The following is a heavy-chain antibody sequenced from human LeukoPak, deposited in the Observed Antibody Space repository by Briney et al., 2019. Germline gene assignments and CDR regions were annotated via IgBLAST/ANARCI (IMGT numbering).Heavy chain of an antibody. Sequence: GESLKISCKGSGYSFITYWIGWVRQMPGKGLEWMGINYPGDSDTRYSPSFQGQVTISADKSINTAYLQWSSLKASDTAMYYCARPRIAAAGTWAFDIWGQGTMVTVSS. V-gene: IGHV5-51*01. CDR2: NYPGDSDT. CDR3: ARPRIAAAGTWAFDI. CDR1: GYSFITYW. J-gene: IGHJ3*02. D-gene: IGHD6-13*01.